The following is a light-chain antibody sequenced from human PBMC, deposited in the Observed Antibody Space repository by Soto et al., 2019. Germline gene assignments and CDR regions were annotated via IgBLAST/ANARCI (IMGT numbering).Light chain of an antibody. CDR1: QSISGY. V-gene: IGKV1-39*01. J-gene: IGKJ3*01. CDR2: SSS. Sequence: DIQMTHAPSSLSASVGDRVTITCRASQSISGYLNWYQHKPGKAPKLLIYSSSSFQSGVPSRFSGSASGTDFTLTISSLQPEDFATYYCQQSSSTLATFGPGTKVDIK. CDR3: QQSSSTLAT.